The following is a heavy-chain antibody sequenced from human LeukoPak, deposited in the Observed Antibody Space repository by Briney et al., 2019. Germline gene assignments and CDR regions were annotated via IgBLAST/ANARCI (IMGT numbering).Heavy chain of an antibody. V-gene: IGHV3-7*01. CDR2: IKQDGSEK. D-gene: IGHD3-22*01. Sequence: GGSLRLSCAASGFTFSSYWMSWVRQAPGKWLEWVANIKQDGSEKYYVDSVKGRFTISRDNAKNSLYLQMNSLRAEDTAVYYCARDYYDSSGYPIDAFDIWGQGTMVTVSS. CDR3: ARDYYDSSGYPIDAFDI. J-gene: IGHJ3*02. CDR1: GFTFSSYW.